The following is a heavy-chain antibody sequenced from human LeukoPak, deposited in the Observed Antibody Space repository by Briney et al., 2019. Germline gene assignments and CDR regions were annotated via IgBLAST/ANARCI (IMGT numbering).Heavy chain of an antibody. J-gene: IGHJ4*02. CDR2: ISGGGGST. D-gene: IGHD6-19*01. V-gene: IGHV3-23*01. CDR1: GFTFSSYA. CDR3: AKGGCIAVAGYLDY. Sequence: GGALRLSCAASGFTFSSYAMSWVRRAPGKGQWWVSTISGGGGSTYYADSVKGRFTISRDNSKNTLYLQRNSLRAEDTAVYYCAKGGCIAVAGYLDYWGQGTLVTVSS.